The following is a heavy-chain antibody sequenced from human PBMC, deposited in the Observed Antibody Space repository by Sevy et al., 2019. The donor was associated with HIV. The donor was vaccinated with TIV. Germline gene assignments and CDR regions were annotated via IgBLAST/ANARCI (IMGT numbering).Heavy chain of an antibody. J-gene: IGHJ4*02. CDR3: ARSNYYDSSGYKYYFDY. D-gene: IGHD3-22*01. CDR1: GFTFSSYA. CDR2: ISGSGGST. V-gene: IGHV3-23*01. Sequence: GGSLRLSCAASGFTFSSYAMSWVRQAPWKGLEWVAAISGSGGSTYYADSVKGRFTISRDNSKNTLYLQMNSLRAEDTAVYYCARSNYYDSSGYKYYFDYWGQGTLVTVSS.